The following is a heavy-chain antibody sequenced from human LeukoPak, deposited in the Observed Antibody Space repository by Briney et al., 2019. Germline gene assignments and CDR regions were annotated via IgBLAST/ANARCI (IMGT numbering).Heavy chain of an antibody. D-gene: IGHD1-26*01. CDR2: IYYSGST. Sequence: SYTLSLTCTVSGGSMSSSRYYWGWIRQPPGKGLEWIGSIYYSGSTYYNPSLKSRVTISVDTSKNQFSLKLSSVTAADTAVYYCARPSPRQLVRGGSYYNYWGQGTLVTVSS. CDR3: ARPSPRQLVRGGSYYNY. J-gene: IGHJ4*02. CDR1: GGSMSSSRYY. V-gene: IGHV4-39*07.